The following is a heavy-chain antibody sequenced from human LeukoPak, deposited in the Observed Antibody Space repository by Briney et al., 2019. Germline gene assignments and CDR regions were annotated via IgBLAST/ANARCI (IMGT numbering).Heavy chain of an antibody. CDR1: GFTLSSYS. J-gene: IGHJ3*02. CDR3: ARVLLERPGIDCFDI. D-gene: IGHD1-1*01. Sequence: AGGSLRLSCAASGFTLSSYSMEWVRQAPGEGLEWVSHLSKSTSTIYYADSVKGRFNISRDNAKNSLYLQMNSLRDEDTAIYYCARVLLERPGIDCFDIWGRGTMVTVSS. V-gene: IGHV3-48*02. CDR2: LSKSTSTI.